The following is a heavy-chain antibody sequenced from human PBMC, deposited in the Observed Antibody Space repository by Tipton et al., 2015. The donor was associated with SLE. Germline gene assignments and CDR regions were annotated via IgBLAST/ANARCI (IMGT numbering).Heavy chain of an antibody. Sequence: QVQLAQSGAEVKKPGASAKVSCKASGYTFTSYGISWARQAPGQGLEWMGWISAYNGNTHYAQKLQGRVTMTTDTSTSTAYMELRSLRSDDTAVYYCARDLRYCTGGVCYTDDNWFDPWGQGTLVTVSS. CDR3: ARDLRYCTGGVCYTDDNWFDP. CDR2: ISAYNGNT. CDR1: GYTFTSYG. J-gene: IGHJ5*02. D-gene: IGHD2-8*02. V-gene: IGHV1-18*01.